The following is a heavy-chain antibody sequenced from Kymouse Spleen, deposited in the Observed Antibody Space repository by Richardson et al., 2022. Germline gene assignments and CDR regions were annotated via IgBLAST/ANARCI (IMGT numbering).Heavy chain of an antibody. Sequence: EVQLVESGGGLVQPGGSLRLSCAASGFTFSSYDMHWVRQATGKGLEWVSAIGTAGDTYYPGSVKGRFTISRENAKNSLYLQMNSLRAGDTAVYYCARDITGTRDYYYGMDVWGQGTTVTVSS. J-gene: IGHJ6*02. D-gene: IGHD1-20*01,IGHD1-7*01. CDR1: GFTFSSYD. V-gene: IGHV3-13*01. CDR3: ARDITGTRDYYYGMDV. CDR2: IGTAGDT.